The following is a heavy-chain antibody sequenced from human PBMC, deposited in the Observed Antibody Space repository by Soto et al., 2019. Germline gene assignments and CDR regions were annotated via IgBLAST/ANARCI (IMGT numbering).Heavy chain of an antibody. V-gene: IGHV4-59*01. CDR1: GGSISSYY. CDR2: IYYSGST. D-gene: IGHD4-17*01. Sequence: PSETLSLTCTVSGGSISSYYWSWIRQPPGKGLEWIGYIYYSGSTKYNPSLKSRVTISVDTSKNQFSLKLSSVTAADTATYFCAHRTTTVTWWFDPWGQGTLVTVSS. J-gene: IGHJ5*02. CDR3: AHRTTTVTWWFDP.